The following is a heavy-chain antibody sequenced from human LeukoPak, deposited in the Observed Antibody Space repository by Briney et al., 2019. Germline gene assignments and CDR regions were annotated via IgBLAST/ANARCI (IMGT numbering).Heavy chain of an antibody. CDR3: AGYCSGGSCNAAGY. CDR1: GFTFSDYY. J-gene: IGHJ4*02. Sequence: GGSLRLSCAASGFTFSDYYMSWIRQAPGKGLEWVSYISSGGSTIYYADSVKGRFTTSRDNARNSLYLQMNSLRAENTAVYYCAGYCSGGSCNAAGYWGQGTLVTVSS. CDR2: ISSGGSTI. V-gene: IGHV3-11*01. D-gene: IGHD2-15*01.